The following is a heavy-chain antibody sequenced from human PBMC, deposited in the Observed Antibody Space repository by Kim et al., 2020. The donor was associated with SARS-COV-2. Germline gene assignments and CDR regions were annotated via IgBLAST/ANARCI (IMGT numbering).Heavy chain of an antibody. Sequence: SETLSLTCTLYGGSFSGSYWSWIRQPPGRGLEWIGEVEHSGRTNYSPSLKSRVIISSDTSRNQFSLKLTSVTAADTAVYYCARGPPPYYYYMDVWGKGTTVTVS. V-gene: IGHV4-34*01. CDR2: VEHSGRT. J-gene: IGHJ6*03. CDR3: ARGPPPYYYYMDV. CDR1: GGSFSGSY.